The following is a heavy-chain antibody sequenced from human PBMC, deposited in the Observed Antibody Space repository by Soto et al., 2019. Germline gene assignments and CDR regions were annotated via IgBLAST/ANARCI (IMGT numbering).Heavy chain of an antibody. CDR3: ARDGGVWGSYRPDLFDY. CDR2: IYTSGST. J-gene: IGHJ4*02. Sequence: SETLSLTCTVSGGSISSYYWSWIRQPAGKGLEWIGRIYTSGSTNYNPSLKSRVTMSVDTSKNQFSLKLSSVTAADTAVYYCARDGGVWGSYRPDLFDYWGQGTLVTVSS. V-gene: IGHV4-4*07. CDR1: GGSISSYY. D-gene: IGHD3-16*02.